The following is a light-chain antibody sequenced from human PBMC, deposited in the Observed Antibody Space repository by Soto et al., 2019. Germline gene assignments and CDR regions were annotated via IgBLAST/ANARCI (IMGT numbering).Light chain of an antibody. CDR2: SAS. Sequence: EIAMTQSPATLSVSPGERATLSCRASQSISTELAWYQQIPGQPPRLLIYSASTRATGVPARFTGSGSGSEFTLTISGLQSEDFEIYYCHQGHNWPLTFGQGPRLEI. J-gene: IGKJ2*01. CDR3: HQGHNWPLT. V-gene: IGKV3-15*01. CDR1: QSISTE.